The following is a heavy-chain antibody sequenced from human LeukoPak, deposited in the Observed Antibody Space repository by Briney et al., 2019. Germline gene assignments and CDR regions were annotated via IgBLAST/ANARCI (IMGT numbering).Heavy chain of an antibody. D-gene: IGHD3-10*01. CDR1: GYSFTGYY. CDR2: INPNSGGT. V-gene: IGHV1-2*02. Sequence: ASVKVSCKASGYSFTGYYMHRVRQAPGQGLEWMGWINPNSGGTNYAQKFQGRVTMTRDTSISTAYMELSRLRSDDTAVYYCARDFGSGSYYKRDYHFDYWGQRTLVTVSS. CDR3: ARDFGSGSYYKRDYHFDY. J-gene: IGHJ4*02.